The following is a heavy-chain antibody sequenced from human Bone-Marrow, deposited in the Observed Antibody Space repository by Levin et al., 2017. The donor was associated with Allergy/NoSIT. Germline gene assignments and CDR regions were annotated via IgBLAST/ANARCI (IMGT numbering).Heavy chain of an antibody. CDR2: IFYIGNT. V-gene: IGHV4-38-2*01. CDR3: ARAPVKMERPWAGPFET. J-gene: IGHJ5*02. Sequence: PSETLSLTCGVSGYDITRGYYWAWIRQSPGRGLEWIGGIFYIGNTQQNPSLKSRVTVSVDKTRNQFSLNLTSVTAADTALYFCARAPVKMERPWAGPFETWGQGILVTVSS. D-gene: IGHD1-1*01. CDR1: GYDITRGYY.